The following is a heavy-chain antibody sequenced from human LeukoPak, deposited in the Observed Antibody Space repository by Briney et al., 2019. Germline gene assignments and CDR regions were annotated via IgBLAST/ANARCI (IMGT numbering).Heavy chain of an antibody. CDR1: GFTFSNYA. V-gene: IGHV3-30*04. D-gene: IGHD2-15*01. Sequence: PGGSLRLSCAASGFTFSNYAMHWVRQAPGKGLEGVAVISYDGSNKYYADSVKGRFTISRDNSKNTLYLQMNSLRTEDTAVYYCAREGSFCSGGSCYGAFDIWGQGTMATVSS. CDR3: AREGSFCSGGSCYGAFDI. CDR2: ISYDGSNK. J-gene: IGHJ3*02.